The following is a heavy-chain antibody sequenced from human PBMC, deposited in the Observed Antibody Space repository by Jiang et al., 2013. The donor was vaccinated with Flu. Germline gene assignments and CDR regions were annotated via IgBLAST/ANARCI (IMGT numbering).Heavy chain of an antibody. J-gene: IGHJ6*02. Sequence: GAEVKKPGASVKVSCKASGYTFTGYYMHWVRQAPGQGLEWMGWINPNSGGTNYAQKFQGRVTMTRDTSISTAYMELSRLRSDDTAVYYCARPPTIAVAGTWGIRGMDVWGQGTTVTVSS. CDR2: INPNSGGT. D-gene: IGHD6-19*01. CDR1: GYTFTGYY. CDR3: ARPPTIAVAGTWGIRGMDV. V-gene: IGHV1-2*02.